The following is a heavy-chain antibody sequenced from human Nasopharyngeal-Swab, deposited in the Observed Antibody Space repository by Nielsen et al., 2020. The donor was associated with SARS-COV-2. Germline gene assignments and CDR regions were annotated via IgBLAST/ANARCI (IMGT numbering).Heavy chain of an antibody. CDR3: ARNGSYSGWVIDY. V-gene: IGHV1-69*13. CDR2: IIPIFGTA. Sequence: SVKVSCKASGGTFSGYAISWVRQAPGQGLEWMGGIIPIFGTANYAQKFQGRVTITADESTSTAYMELRSLRSDDTAVYYCARNGSYSGWVIDYWGQGTLVTVSS. D-gene: IGHD6-19*01. J-gene: IGHJ4*02. CDR1: GGTFSGYA.